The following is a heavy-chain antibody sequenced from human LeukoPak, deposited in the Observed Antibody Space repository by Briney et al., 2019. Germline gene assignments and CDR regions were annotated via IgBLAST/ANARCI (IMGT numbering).Heavy chain of an antibody. V-gene: IGHV3-23*01. CDR2: ISDSGGST. J-gene: IGHJ4*02. CDR1: GFTFSSYA. Sequence: GGSLRLSCAASGFTFSSYAMNWVRQAPGKGLEWVSAISDSGGSTYYADSVKGRFTISRDNSKNTLFLQMNSLRTEDTAIYYCAKSRFSVVVLTSMPPLDYWGQGTLVTVSS. CDR3: AKSRFSVVVLTSMPPLDY. D-gene: IGHD2-2*01.